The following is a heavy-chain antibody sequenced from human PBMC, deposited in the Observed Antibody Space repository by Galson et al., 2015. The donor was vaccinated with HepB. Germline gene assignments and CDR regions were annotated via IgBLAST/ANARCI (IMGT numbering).Heavy chain of an antibody. CDR2: IYYSGST. CDR1: GGSINDYY. V-gene: IGHV4-59*01. J-gene: IGHJ6*02. D-gene: IGHD3-16*01. CDR3: ARDLRGRYAMDV. Sequence: ETLSLTCIVSGGSINDYYWAWIRQPPGKGLEWIGYIYYSGSTNYNPSLKSRVTILVDTSKNQLSLKLTSVTAADTAVYYCARDLRGRYAMDVWGQGTTVTVSS.